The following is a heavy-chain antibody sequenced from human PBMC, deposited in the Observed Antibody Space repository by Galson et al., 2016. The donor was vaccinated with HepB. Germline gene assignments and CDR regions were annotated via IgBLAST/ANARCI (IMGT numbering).Heavy chain of an antibody. V-gene: IGHV3-23*01. CDR1: GFTFTNYA. J-gene: IGHJ6*02. Sequence: SCAASGFTFTNYAMTWVRQAPGKGLEWVSRISGSAEVIYYADSVRGRFTVSRNNSKNTLYLQVNSLRAEDTAVYYCAKAPRGYNYGSPPFNYYYYGMVVWGQGTTVTVS. D-gene: IGHD5-18*01. CDR2: ISGSAEVI. CDR3: AKAPRGYNYGSPPFNYYYYGMVV.